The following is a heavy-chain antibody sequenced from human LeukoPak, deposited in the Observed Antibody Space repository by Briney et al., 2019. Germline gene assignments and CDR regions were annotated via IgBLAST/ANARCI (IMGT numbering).Heavy chain of an antibody. Sequence: GASVKVSCKASGYTFTSYDINWVRQATGQGLEWMGWMNPNSGNTGYAQKFQGRVTMTRNTSISTAYMELSSLRSEDTAVYYCARGRRQQLVRKSPTMYYFDYRGQGTLITVSS. CDR3: ARGRRQQLVRKSPTMYYFDY. CDR1: GYTFTSYD. D-gene: IGHD6-13*01. J-gene: IGHJ4*02. V-gene: IGHV1-8*01. CDR2: MNPNSGNT.